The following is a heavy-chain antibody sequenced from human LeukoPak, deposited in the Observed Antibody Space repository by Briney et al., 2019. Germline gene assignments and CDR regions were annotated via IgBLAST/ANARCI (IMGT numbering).Heavy chain of an antibody. J-gene: IGHJ4*02. CDR2: IYPGDSDT. CDR3: ARRGPGYYDSSGYFDY. V-gene: IGHV5-51*01. CDR1: GYSFTSYW. D-gene: IGHD3-22*01. Sequence: GESLKISCKGSGYSFTSYWIGWVRQLPGKGLEWMGIIYPGDSDTRYSPSFQGQVTISADKSISTAYLQWSSLKASDTAMYYCARRGPGYYDSSGYFDYWGRGTLVTVSS.